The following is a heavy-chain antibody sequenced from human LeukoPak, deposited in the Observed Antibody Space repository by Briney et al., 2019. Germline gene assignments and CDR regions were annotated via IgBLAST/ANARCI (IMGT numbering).Heavy chain of an antibody. CDR3: AKDPRWYWGYFDY. CDR1: GFTFSSYA. CDR2: ISGSDGST. V-gene: IGHV3-23*01. J-gene: IGHJ4*02. D-gene: IGHD4-23*01. Sequence: GGSLRLSCAASGFTFSSYAMSWVRQAPGKGLEWVSAISGSDGSTYYADSVKGRFTIFRDNSKNTLYLQMNSLRAEDTAVYYCAKDPRWYWGYFDYWGQGTLVTVSS.